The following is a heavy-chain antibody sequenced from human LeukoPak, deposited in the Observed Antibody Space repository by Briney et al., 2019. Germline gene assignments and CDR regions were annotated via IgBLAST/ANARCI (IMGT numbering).Heavy chain of an antibody. CDR1: GGSFSGYY. Sequence: SETLSLTCAVYGGSFSGYYWSWIRQPPGKGLEWIGEINHSGSTNYNSSLKSRVTISVDTSKNQFSLKLSSVTAADTAVYYCARGSRGYYDSSGEGIGWGQGTLVTVSS. CDR2: INHSGST. J-gene: IGHJ4*02. V-gene: IGHV4-34*01. D-gene: IGHD3-22*01. CDR3: ARGSRGYYDSSGEGIG.